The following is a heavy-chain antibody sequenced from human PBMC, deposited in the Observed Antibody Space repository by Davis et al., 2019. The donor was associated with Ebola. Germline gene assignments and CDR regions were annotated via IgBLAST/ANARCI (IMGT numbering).Heavy chain of an antibody. CDR1: GFTFSTYW. J-gene: IGHJ4*02. CDR3: ARDLCGMDDY. Sequence: PGGSLRLSCAASGFTFSTYWMHWVRQVPGKGLEWVSRTNKDGTITNYADSVRGRFTISRDNAKNTLYLQMNNLRAEDTAIYYCARDLCGMDDYWGPGTLVTVSS. D-gene: IGHD2-21*01. V-gene: IGHV3-74*01. CDR2: TNKDGTIT.